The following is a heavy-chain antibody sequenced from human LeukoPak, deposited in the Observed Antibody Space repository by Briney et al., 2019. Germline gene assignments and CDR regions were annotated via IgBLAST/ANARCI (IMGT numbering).Heavy chain of an antibody. Sequence: PGGSLRLSCVASGFTFSSYAMGWVHKTPGKGLEWVSVISNSAGNAYYADSVKGRFTISRDNSKNTLYLQMNSLRAEDTAVYYCAKDLHVRSSSTVTTGGVDSWGQGTLVTVSS. CDR2: ISNSAGNA. CDR3: AKDLHVRSSSTVTTGGVDS. D-gene: IGHD4-17*01. J-gene: IGHJ4*02. V-gene: IGHV3-23*01. CDR1: GFTFSSYA.